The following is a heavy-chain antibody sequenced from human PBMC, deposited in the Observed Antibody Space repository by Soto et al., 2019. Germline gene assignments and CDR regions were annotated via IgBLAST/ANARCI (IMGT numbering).Heavy chain of an antibody. D-gene: IGHD3-16*01. CDR1: GGSISSSSYY. CDR2: IYYSGST. V-gene: IGHV4-39*01. CDR3: ERPGGMDV. Sequence: SETLSLTCTVSGGSISSSSYYWGWIRQPPGKGLEWIGSIYYSGSTYYNPSLKSRVTISVDTSKNQFSLKLSSVTAADTAVYYRERPGGMDVWGQGTTVTVSS. J-gene: IGHJ6*02.